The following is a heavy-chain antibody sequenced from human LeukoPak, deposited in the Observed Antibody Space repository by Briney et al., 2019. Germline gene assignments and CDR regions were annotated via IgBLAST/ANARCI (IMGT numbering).Heavy chain of an antibody. CDR2: LSGSSNNA. D-gene: IGHD5-18*01. CDR3: ASRGFSYGSFDY. Sequence: GGSLRLSCTASGFTFSNYAMNWVRQAPGKGLEWVSSLSGSSNNANYAASVRGRFTISRDNSKNTLYLQMNSLRVEDTAVYYCASRGFSYGSFDYWGQGTLVTVSS. CDR1: GFTFSNYA. J-gene: IGHJ4*02. V-gene: IGHV3-23*05.